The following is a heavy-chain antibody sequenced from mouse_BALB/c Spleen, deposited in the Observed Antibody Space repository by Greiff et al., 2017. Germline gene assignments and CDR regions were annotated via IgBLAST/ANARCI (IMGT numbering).Heavy chain of an antibody. CDR3: ARSIYYGFDY. CDR2: ISSGGST. V-gene: IGHV5-6-5*01. Sequence: EVQVVESGGGLVKPGGSLKLSCAASGFTFSSYAMSWVRQTPEKRLEWVASISSGGSTYYPDSVKGRFTISRDNARNILYLQMSSLRSEDTAMYYCARSIYYGFDYWGQGTTLTVSS. CDR1: GFTFSSYA. J-gene: IGHJ2*01. D-gene: IGHD2-2*01.